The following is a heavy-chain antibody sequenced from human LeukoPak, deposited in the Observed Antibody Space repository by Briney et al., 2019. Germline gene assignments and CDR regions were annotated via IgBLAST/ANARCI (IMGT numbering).Heavy chain of an antibody. V-gene: IGHV3-11*06. CDR1: GFTFSDCY. J-gene: IGHJ4*02. Sequence: GGSLRLSCAASGFTFSDCYMSWIRQAPGKGLEWVSCISSSSSYTNYADSVKGRFTISRDNAKNSLYLQMNSLRAEDTAVYYCASPLGYWGQGTLVTVSS. D-gene: IGHD3-16*02. CDR3: ASPLGY. CDR2: ISSSSSYT.